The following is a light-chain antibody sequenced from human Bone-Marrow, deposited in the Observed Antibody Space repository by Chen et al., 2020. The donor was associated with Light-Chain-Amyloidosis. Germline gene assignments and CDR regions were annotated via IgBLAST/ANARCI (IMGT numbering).Light chain of an antibody. V-gene: IGLV3-25*03. CDR2: RDT. CDR3: QSADSSGTYEVI. J-gene: IGLJ2*01. CDR1: DLQTKY. Sequence: SYELTQPPSVSVSPGQTARSTCYGDDLQTKYAYWYQQKPGQAPVLVIHRDTERPSGISERFSGSSSGTTATLTISGVQAEDEADYHCQSADSSGTYEVIFGGGTKLTVL.